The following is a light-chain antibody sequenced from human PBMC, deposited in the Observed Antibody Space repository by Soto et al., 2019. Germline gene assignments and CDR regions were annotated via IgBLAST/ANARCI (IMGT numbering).Light chain of an antibody. J-gene: IGKJ2*01. V-gene: IGKV1-27*01. CDR1: QGISNY. CDR3: ARENNVPPGYT. CDR2: AAS. Sequence: DIQMTQSPSSLSASVGDRVTITCRASQGISNYLAWYPKKPWKVPNLQICAASTLQSALPSRFSGSGAGTDFTLTISGLEPEDVATYYCARENNVPPGYTFGQGTKLEIK.